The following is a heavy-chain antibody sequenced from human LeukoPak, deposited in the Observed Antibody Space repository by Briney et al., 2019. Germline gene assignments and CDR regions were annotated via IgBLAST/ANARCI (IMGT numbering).Heavy chain of an antibody. CDR3: ARDGIPQGYYYYMDV. Sequence: PGGSLRLSCAASGFTFSSYAMSWVRQAPGKGLEWVSAFSGSGGGTYYADSVKGRFTISRDNSKSTLYLQMTSLRAEDTAVYYCARDGIPQGYYYYMDVWGKGTTVTISS. CDR1: GFTFSSYA. J-gene: IGHJ6*03. CDR2: FSGSGGGT. D-gene: IGHD2-2*02. V-gene: IGHV3-23*01.